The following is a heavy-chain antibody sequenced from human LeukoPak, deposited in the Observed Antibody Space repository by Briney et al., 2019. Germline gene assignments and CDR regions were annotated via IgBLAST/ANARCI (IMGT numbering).Heavy chain of an antibody. CDR2: ISGSGGST. CDR1: GFTFSSYA. V-gene: IGHV3-23*01. D-gene: IGHD3-22*01. CDR3: AKDYYDSSGYHSSSSDY. Sequence: PGGSLRLSCAASGFTFSSYAMSWVRQAPGKWLEWVSAISGSGGSTYYADSVKGRFTISRDNSKNTLYLQMNSLRAEDTAVYYCAKDYYDSSGYHSSSSDYWGQGTLVTVSS. J-gene: IGHJ4*02.